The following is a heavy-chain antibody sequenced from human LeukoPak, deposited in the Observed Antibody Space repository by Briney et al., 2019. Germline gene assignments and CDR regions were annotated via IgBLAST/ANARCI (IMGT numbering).Heavy chain of an antibody. Sequence: PSQTLSLTCTVSGGSINSGDYYWSWIRQPAGKGLEWIGRVYTSGNTLYSPSLKSRVAISIDRSKNQFSLKLTSVTAADTALYHCARGGTIFTFFDYWGQGLVVTVSS. D-gene: IGHD5-24*01. CDR3: ARGGTIFTFFDY. V-gene: IGHV4-61*02. CDR2: VYTSGNT. J-gene: IGHJ4*02. CDR1: GGSINSGDYY.